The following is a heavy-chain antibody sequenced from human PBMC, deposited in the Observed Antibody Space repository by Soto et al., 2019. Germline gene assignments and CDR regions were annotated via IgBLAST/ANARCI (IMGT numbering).Heavy chain of an antibody. CDR3: ISFCSSCFFDY. D-gene: IGHD6-13*01. J-gene: IGHJ4*02. CDR1: GGNCSDFG. V-gene: IGHV3-73*01. CDR2: IRSKPNNYAT. Sequence: GGPLRLSWGAFGGNCSDFGVRWVRQASGKGLEWVGRIRSKPNNYATEYAASVQGRFIISRDDSKNTAYLHMNNLKTEDTAVYYCISFCSSCFFDYWGQGTPVPVSS.